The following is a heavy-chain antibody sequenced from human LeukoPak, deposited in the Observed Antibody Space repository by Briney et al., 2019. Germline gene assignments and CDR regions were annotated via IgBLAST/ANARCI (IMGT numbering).Heavy chain of an antibody. Sequence: PPETLSLTCTVSGGSISSYYWSWIRQPPGKGLEWIGYIYYSGSTNYNPSLKSRVTISVGTSKNQFSLKLSSVTAADTAVYYCARDSAANYYGSGRVMDVWGQGTTVTVSS. CDR2: IYYSGST. V-gene: IGHV4-59*01. CDR1: GGSISSYY. D-gene: IGHD3-10*01. J-gene: IGHJ6*02. CDR3: ARDSAANYYGSGRVMDV.